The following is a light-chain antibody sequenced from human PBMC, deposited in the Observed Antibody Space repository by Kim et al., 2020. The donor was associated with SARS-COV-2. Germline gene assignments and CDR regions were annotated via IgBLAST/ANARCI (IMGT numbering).Light chain of an antibody. V-gene: IGKV1-33*01. CDR3: QQYVYVPYT. CDR2: DAY. J-gene: IGKJ2*01. CDR1: QDIIKY. Sequence: SASVGDRITLTCQASQDIIKYLNWYHQKQGQAPKLRIYDAYILETGVPSRFSGSRSGADFTLTISSLQPEDIGTYYCQQYVYVPYTFGQGTKLEIK.